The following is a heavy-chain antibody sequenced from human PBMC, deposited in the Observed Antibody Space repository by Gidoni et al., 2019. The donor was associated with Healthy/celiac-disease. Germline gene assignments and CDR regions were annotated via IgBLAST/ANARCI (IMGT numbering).Heavy chain of an antibody. CDR1: GGSISSYY. D-gene: IGHD4-17*01. Sequence: QVQLQESGPGLVKPSETLSLTCTVSGGSISSYYWSWIRQPPGKGLEWIGYIYYSVSTNYNPSLKSRVTISVDTSKNQFSLKLSSVTAADTAVYYCARQDTVTSVDYWGQGTLVTVSS. CDR3: ARQDTVTSVDY. J-gene: IGHJ4*02. V-gene: IGHV4-59*08. CDR2: IYYSVST.